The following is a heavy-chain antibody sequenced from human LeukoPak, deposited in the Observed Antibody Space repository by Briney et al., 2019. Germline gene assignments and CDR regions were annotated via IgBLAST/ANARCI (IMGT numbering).Heavy chain of an antibody. CDR2: ISSSGSTI. CDR1: GFTFSSYE. J-gene: IGHJ4*02. Sequence: GGSLRLSCAASGFTFSSYEMSWVRQVPGKGLEWVSYISSSGSTIYYADSVKGRFTISRDNAKNSLYLQMNSLRAEDTAVYYCARGPFASGSYSLYGYGSVFDYWGQGTLVTVSS. V-gene: IGHV3-48*03. D-gene: IGHD3-10*01. CDR3: ARGPFASGSYSLYGYGSVFDY.